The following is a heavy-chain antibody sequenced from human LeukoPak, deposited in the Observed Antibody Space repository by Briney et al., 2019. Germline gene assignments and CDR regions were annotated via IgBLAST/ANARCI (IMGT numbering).Heavy chain of an antibody. Sequence: GGSLRLSCAASGFTFSSYEMNWVRQAPGKGLEWVSYISSSGSTIYYADSVKGRFTISRDNAKNSLYLQMNSLRAEDTAVYYCASARITYSGSYSSDYWGQGTLVTVSS. CDR3: ASARITYSGSYSSDY. CDR1: GFTFSSYE. J-gene: IGHJ4*02. V-gene: IGHV3-48*03. CDR2: ISSSGSTI. D-gene: IGHD1-26*01.